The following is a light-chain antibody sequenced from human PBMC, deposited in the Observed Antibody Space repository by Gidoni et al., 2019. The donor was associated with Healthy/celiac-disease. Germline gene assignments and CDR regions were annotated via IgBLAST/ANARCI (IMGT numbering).Light chain of an antibody. Sequence: SYELTQPPSVSVSPGQTASITCSGDKLGDKYSCWYQQKPGQSPVLVIYQDSTRPSGIPERFSGSNSGNTATLTISGTQAMDEADYYCQAWDRSTVVFGGGTKLTVL. CDR2: QDS. CDR3: QAWDRSTVV. V-gene: IGLV3-1*01. CDR1: KLGDKY. J-gene: IGLJ2*01.